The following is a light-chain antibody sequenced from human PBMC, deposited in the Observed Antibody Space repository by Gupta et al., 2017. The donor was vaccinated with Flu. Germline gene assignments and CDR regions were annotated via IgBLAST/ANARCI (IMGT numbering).Light chain of an antibody. CDR1: QNIGSL. V-gene: IGKV1-12*01. CDR2: AAS. CDR3: LQDNSFPLT. J-gene: IGKJ4*01. Sequence: PSTFSSVVGDRVSITFRSRQNIGSLLEWYQLKPGESPKVMITAASTVQSVVPRMFSSSGYMTYFTIISSSLKTDDFATYFYLQDNSFPLTFGGGTRVEMK.